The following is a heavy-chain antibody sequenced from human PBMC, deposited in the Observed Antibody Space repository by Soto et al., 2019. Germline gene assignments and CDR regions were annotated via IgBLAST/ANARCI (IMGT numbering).Heavy chain of an antibody. CDR1: GFTFSSYS. CDR3: ARELGSSWYPEYFQH. J-gene: IGHJ1*01. V-gene: IGHV3-48*01. Sequence: EVQLVESGGGLVQPGGSLRLSCAASGFTFSSYSMNWVRQAPGKGLEWVSCISSSSSTIYYADSVKGRFTISSDNAKNSLYLQMKSLRAEDTAVYYCARELGSSWYPEYFQHWGQGSLVTVSS. CDR2: ISSSSSTI. D-gene: IGHD6-13*01.